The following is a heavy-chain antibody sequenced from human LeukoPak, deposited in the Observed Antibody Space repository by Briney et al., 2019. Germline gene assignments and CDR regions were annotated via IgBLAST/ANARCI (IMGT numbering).Heavy chain of an antibody. CDR1: GFNFNDYG. V-gene: IGHV3-33*01. D-gene: IGHD5-18*01. J-gene: IGHJ4*02. Sequence: PGGSLRLSCAASGFNFNDYGMHWVRQAPGKGLEWVAIIWHDGNNKYYADSVRGRFTISRDNSKNTLYLEMNSLRAEDTAVHYCARDGAYSYTYWGQGTLVIVSS. CDR2: IWHDGNNK. CDR3: ARDGAYSYTY.